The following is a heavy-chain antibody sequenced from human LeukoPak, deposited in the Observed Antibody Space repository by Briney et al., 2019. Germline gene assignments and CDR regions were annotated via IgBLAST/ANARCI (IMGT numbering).Heavy chain of an antibody. CDR2: INHSGST. J-gene: IGHJ2*01. CDR1: GGSFSGYY. CDR3: ARGGLTIFGVVIIQRSYWYFDL. D-gene: IGHD3-3*01. V-gene: IGHV4-34*01. Sequence: PSETLSLTCGVYGGSFSGYYWSWIRQPPGKGPEWIGEINHSGSTNYNPSLKSRVTISVDTSKNQFSLKLSSVTAADTAVYYCARGGLTIFGVVIIQRSYWYFDLWGRGTLVTVSS.